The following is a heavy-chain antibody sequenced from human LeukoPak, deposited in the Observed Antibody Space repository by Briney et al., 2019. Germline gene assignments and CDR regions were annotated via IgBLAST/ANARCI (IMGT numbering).Heavy chain of an antibody. V-gene: IGHV3-53*01. CDR1: GFTVNSNY. Sequence: GGSLRLSCAASGFTVNSNYMSWVRQAPGKGLEWVSVIDTGGSTYYADSVKGRFTIYRDNSKNTLYLQMNSLRAEDTAVYYCAKYSGRYYYYYYMDVWGKGTTVTVSS. CDR3: AKYSGRYYYYYYMDV. J-gene: IGHJ6*03. D-gene: IGHD1-26*01. CDR2: IDTGGST.